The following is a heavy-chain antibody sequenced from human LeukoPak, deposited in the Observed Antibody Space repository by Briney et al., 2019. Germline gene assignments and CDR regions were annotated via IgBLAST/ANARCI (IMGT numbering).Heavy chain of an antibody. J-gene: IGHJ3*02. Sequence: PGGSLRLSCAASGFTFSNAWMSWVRQAPGKGLEWVGRIKSKTDGGTTDYAAPVKGRFTISRDDSTNTLYLQMNSLKTEDTAVYYCTTDTFNGGNAYDAFDIWGQGTMVTVSS. D-gene: IGHD4-23*01. V-gene: IGHV3-15*01. CDR3: TTDTFNGGNAYDAFDI. CDR1: GFTFSNAW. CDR2: IKSKTDGGTT.